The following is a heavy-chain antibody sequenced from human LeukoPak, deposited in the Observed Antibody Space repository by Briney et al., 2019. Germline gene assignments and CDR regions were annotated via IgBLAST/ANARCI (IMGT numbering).Heavy chain of an antibody. Sequence: AGGSLRLSCAASGFTFSNYAMSWVRGAPGMGLEWVSGVSGGGTNTHYADSVEGRFTISRDNSKNTLYLQMNSLGAEDTGMYYCARHSSGNLQPFDSWGQGTLVSVSS. V-gene: IGHV3-23*01. CDR1: GFTFSNYA. CDR3: ARHSSGNLQPFDS. J-gene: IGHJ4*02. D-gene: IGHD3-22*01. CDR2: VSGGGTNT.